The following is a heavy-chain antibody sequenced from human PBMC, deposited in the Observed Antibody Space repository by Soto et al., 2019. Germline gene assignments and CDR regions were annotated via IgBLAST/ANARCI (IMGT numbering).Heavy chain of an antibody. CDR2: MNPNSGNT. J-gene: IGHJ6*03. V-gene: IGHV1-8*01. CDR1: GYTFTSYD. D-gene: IGHD3-3*01. Sequence: ASVKVSCKASGYTFTSYDINWVRQATGQGLEWMGWMNPNSGNTGYAQKFQGRVTMTRNTSISTAYMELSSLRSEDTAVYYCARGLDFPTYYYYYMDVWGKGTTVTVSS. CDR3: ARGLDFPTYYYYYMDV.